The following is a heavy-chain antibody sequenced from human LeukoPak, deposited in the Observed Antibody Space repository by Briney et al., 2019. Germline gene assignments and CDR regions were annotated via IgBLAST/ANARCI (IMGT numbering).Heavy chain of an antibody. V-gene: IGHV4-31*03. Sequence: PSETLSLTCTVSGGSISSGSYYWSWIRQHPGKGLEWIGYIYHSGSIYYNPSLKSRVTISVDTSRNQFSLKLSSVTAADTAVYYCARESYYYDSSGYYSPHAFDIWGQGTVIIVSP. CDR1: GGSISSGSYY. D-gene: IGHD3-22*01. J-gene: IGHJ3*02. CDR2: IYHSGSI. CDR3: ARESYYYDSSGYYSPHAFDI.